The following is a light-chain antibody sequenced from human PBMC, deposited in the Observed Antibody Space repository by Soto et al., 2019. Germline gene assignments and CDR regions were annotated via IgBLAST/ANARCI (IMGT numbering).Light chain of an antibody. V-gene: IGLV2-11*01. J-gene: IGLJ1*01. Sequence: QSALTQPRSVSGSPGQSVTVSCTGTSSDVGSYNYVSWYQQHPDKAPKLMIYDVSTRPSGVPDRFSGSKSGNTASLTISGLQAEDEADYYCCSHAGSFYVFGTGTQLTVL. CDR3: CSHAGSFYV. CDR1: SSDVGSYNY. CDR2: DVS.